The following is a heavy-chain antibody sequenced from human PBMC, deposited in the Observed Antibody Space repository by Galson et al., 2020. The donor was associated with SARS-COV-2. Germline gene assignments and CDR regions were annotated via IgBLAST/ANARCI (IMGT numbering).Heavy chain of an antibody. CDR3: AREEDPTDFNPYFDY. V-gene: IGHV1-18*04. Sequence: ASVTVSCTASGYTFNRYGISWVRQAPGQGLEWLGWISCHNGNTNYPQKFQGRVTMTTDKWTNTVYMELRSLRSDDTAVYYCAREEDPTDFNPYFDYWGQGTQVTVSS. CDR1: GYTFNRYG. CDR2: ISCHNGNT. J-gene: IGHJ4*02. D-gene: IGHD1-26*01.